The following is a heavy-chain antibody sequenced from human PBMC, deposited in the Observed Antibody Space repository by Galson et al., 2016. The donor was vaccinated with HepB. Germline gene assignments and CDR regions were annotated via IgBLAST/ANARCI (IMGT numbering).Heavy chain of an antibody. D-gene: IGHD5-24*01. CDR2: VSPSGGTT. V-gene: IGHV3-23*01. J-gene: IGHJ4*02. Sequence: SLRLSCAASGFTFSTYAMSWVRQGPGKGLEWVSSVSPSGGTTYYADSVKGRFTISRDNSRNTLYLQMKSLRADDTAVYYCAKEWAGDAHDYWGQGTLVTVSP. CDR1: GFTFSTYA. CDR3: AKEWAGDAHDY.